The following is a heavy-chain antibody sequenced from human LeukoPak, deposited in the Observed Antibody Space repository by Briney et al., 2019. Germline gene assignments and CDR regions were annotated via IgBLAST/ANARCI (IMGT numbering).Heavy chain of an antibody. CDR1: GFTFSTSW. J-gene: IGHJ5*02. CDR2: INPDGSEK. V-gene: IGHV3-7*01. CDR3: ARDLRSSLVA. Sequence: PGGSLRLSCAACGFTFSTSWMTWVSQAPGKGLEWVANINPDGSEKNYVDSVKGRFTVSRDNAENSLFLQVNSLRADDTALYYCARDLRSSLVAWGQGILVTVSS. D-gene: IGHD2-2*01.